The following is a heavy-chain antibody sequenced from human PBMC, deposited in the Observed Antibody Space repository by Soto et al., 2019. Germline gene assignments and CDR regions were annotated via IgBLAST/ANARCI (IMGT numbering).Heavy chain of an antibody. D-gene: IGHD5-12*01. Sequence: QVQLVQSGAEVKKPGASVKVSCKASGYTFTSYAMHWVRQAPGQRLEWMGWINAGNGNTKYSQKFQGRVTITRDTSASTAYMALSSLRSEDTAVYYCARSIAATICPFSPWDGWGQGTTVTVSS. CDR2: INAGNGNT. V-gene: IGHV1-3*01. J-gene: IGHJ6*02. CDR3: ARSIAATICPFSPWDG. CDR1: GYTFTSYA.